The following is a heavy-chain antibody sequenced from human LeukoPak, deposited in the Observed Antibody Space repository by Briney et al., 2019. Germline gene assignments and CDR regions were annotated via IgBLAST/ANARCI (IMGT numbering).Heavy chain of an antibody. V-gene: IGHV3-48*04. Sequence: GGSLRLSCAASGFTFSSYSMNWVRQAPGKGLEWVSYISSSSSTIYYADSVKGRFTISRDNAKNSLYLQMNSLRAEDTAVYYCARDLPPRGSYQGYWGQGTLVTVSS. CDR1: GFTFSSYS. CDR3: ARDLPPRGSYQGY. D-gene: IGHD1-26*01. CDR2: ISSSSSTI. J-gene: IGHJ4*02.